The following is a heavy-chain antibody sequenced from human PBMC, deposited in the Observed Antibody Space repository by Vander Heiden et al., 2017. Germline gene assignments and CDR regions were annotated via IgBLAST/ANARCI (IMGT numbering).Heavy chain of an antibody. CDR2: IHGSGSGA. D-gene: IGHD4-17*01. CDR3: GRDPNGDYIGAFEF. V-gene: IGHV3-23*01. Sequence: EVLMLESGGGLVQPGGSLRLSCAAFGFNLGVYGMTWVRQVPEKGLEWVASIHGSGSGARYPDSVRGRFTISIDNSKNTLYLQMDSLRADDTAIYFCGRDPNGDYIGAFEFWGHGTVVSVSS. CDR1: GFNLGVYG. J-gene: IGHJ3*01.